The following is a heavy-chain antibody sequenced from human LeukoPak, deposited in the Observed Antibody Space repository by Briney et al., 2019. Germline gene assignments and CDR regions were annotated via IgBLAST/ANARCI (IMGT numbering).Heavy chain of an antibody. CDR2: ISSTSSYT. Sequence: GWTLTLSCVASGFTFSDYYIPWIRQAPGKGLECLSYISSTSSYTNYPDSVNGRFTISRDNAKNSLYLQMNCLRAEDTAVYYCVRREGIWGQGTLVTVSS. V-gene: IGHV3-11*06. CDR1: GFTFSDYY. CDR3: VRREGI. J-gene: IGHJ3*02.